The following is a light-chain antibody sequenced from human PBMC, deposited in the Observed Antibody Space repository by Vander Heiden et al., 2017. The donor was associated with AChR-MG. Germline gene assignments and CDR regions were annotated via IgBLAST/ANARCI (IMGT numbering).Light chain of an antibody. J-gene: IGLJ2*01. CDR1: SSDVGGYNY. Sequence: QSALTQPASVSGSPGQSIPIPCTGTSSDVGGYNYVSWYQQHPGKAPKLMIYDVNNRPSGVSNRFSGSKSGNTASLTISGLQAEDEADYYCSSYTSSSVVFGGGTKLTVL. CDR2: DVN. CDR3: SSYTSSSVV. V-gene: IGLV2-14*03.